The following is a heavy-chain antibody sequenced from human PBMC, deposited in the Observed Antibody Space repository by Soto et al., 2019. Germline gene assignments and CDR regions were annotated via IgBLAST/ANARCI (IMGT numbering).Heavy chain of an antibody. CDR2: IGTAGDT. J-gene: IGHJ4*02. D-gene: IGHD3-10*01. Sequence: EVQLVESGGRLVQPGRSLRLSCAASGSTFSSYDMHWVRQATGKGLEWASAIGTAGDTYYPGSVKGRFTISRENAKISLYLQMNSLRAGDTAVYYCARGPYGSGSPIAPNCFGYWGQGALVSVSS. CDR3: ARGPYGSGSPIAPNCFGY. CDR1: GSTFSSYD. V-gene: IGHV3-13*01.